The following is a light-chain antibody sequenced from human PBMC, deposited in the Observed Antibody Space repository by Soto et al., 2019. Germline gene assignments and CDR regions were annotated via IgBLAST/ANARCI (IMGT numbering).Light chain of an antibody. CDR1: QSVSSNN. Sequence: EIVLTQSPGTLSLYPWEIATLSCRASQSVSSNNLAWYQQKLGRAPRLLISGASRRATGIPDRFSGSGSGTDFTLTITSLEPEDFAVYYCQQYGTSPRTFGQGTRLEIK. CDR3: QQYGTSPRT. J-gene: IGKJ5*01. V-gene: IGKV3-20*01. CDR2: GAS.